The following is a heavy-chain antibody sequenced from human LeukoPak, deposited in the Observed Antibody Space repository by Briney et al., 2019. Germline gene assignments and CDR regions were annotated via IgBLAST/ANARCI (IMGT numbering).Heavy chain of an antibody. CDR2: ISTDGRSA. Sequence: PGGSLRLSCGASGFKFSSYWMHWVRQSPGRGPVWVSRISTDGRSAYYADSVKGRFTISRDNSKNTLYLQMNSPRAEDTAVYYCARDFDYVWGSYRYTGLADYWGQGTLVTVSS. CDR1: GFKFSSYW. D-gene: IGHD3-16*02. CDR3: ARDFDYVWGSYRYTGLADY. J-gene: IGHJ4*02. V-gene: IGHV3-74*01.